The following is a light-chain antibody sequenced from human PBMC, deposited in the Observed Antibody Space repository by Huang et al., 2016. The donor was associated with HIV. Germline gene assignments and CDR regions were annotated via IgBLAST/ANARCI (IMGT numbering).Light chain of an antibody. CDR2: LSS. Sequence: DIVMTQSPLSLPVTPGEPASISCRSSPSLLHSNGYNYLDWYLQKPGQSPQLVIYLSSNRASGVPDRFSGSGSVTHFTLKISRVEAEDVGVYYCMQALQTPRTFGQGTRLEIK. V-gene: IGKV2-28*01. J-gene: IGKJ5*01. CDR3: MQALQTPRT. CDR1: PSLLHSNGYNY.